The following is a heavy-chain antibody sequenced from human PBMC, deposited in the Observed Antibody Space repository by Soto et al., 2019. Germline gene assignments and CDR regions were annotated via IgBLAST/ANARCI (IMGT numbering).Heavy chain of an antibody. D-gene: IGHD3-3*01. CDR3: ARVIWSGHLTSDL. V-gene: IGHV3-48*02. J-gene: IGHJ5*02. Sequence: GVSLRLSCAASGFTFSSNSMNWVRQAPGKGLEWISYISSSSSTIYADSVKGRFTISRDNAKNSLYLQMNSLRDEDTAVYYCARVIWSGHLTSDLWGQGTLVSDSS. CDR1: GFTFSSNS. CDR2: ISSSSSTI.